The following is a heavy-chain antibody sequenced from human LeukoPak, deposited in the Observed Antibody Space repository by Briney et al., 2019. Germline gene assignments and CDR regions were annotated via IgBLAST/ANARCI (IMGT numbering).Heavy chain of an antibody. CDR3: ARGPSQTSFDY. CDR1: GGTFSSYA. J-gene: IGHJ4*02. V-gene: IGHV1-69*13. Sequence: ASVKVSCKASGGTFSSYAISWVRQAPGQGLEWMGGIIPISGTANYAQKFQGRVTITADESTSTAYMELSSLRSEDTAVYYCARGPSQTSFDYWGQGTLVTVSS. CDR2: IIPISGTA. D-gene: IGHD1-14*01.